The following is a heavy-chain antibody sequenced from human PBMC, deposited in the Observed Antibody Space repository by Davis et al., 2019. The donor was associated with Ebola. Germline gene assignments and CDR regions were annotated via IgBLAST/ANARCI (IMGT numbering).Heavy chain of an antibody. J-gene: IGHJ3*02. CDR1: GYTFTSYA. V-gene: IGHV7-4-1*02. CDR3: ASLRRTMTGMDDGFDI. Sequence: ASVKVSCKASGYTFTSYAMNWVRQAPGQGLEWMGWINTNTGNPTYAQGFTGRFVFSLDTSVSTAYLQISSLKAEDTAVYYCASLRRTMTGMDDGFDIWGQGTMVTVSS. D-gene: IGHD3-9*01. CDR2: INTNTGNP.